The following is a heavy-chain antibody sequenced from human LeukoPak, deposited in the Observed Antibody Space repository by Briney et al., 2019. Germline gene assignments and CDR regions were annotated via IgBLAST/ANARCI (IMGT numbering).Heavy chain of an antibody. CDR1: GFTFGDFG. J-gene: IGHJ4*02. CDR3: TKSSRVAGKYYFDY. V-gene: IGHV3-49*04. Sequence: PGGSLRLSCATSGFTFGDFGMSWVRQAPGKGLEWISFIRSKGYSGTTEYAASVKGRFTTSRDDSKSIAYLQMDSLNTEDTGVYYCTKSSRVAGKYYFDYWGQGTLVTVSS. CDR2: IRSKGYSGTT. D-gene: IGHD6-19*01.